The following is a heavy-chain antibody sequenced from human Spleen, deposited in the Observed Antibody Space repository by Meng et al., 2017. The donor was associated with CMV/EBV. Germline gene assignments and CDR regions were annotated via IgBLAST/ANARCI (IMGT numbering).Heavy chain of an antibody. D-gene: IGHD2-15*01. J-gene: IGHJ4*02. V-gene: IGHV4-4*02. CDR2: FSQSGST. CDR3: ATQDAFCSVF. CDR1: AGSITISSW. Sequence: SLTCDGSAGSITISSWWRWVRQPPGKRLEWIGEFSQSGSTNYSPSLKSRVTMSLDKSKNQFSLQLSSVTAADTAVYYCATQDAFCSVFWGQGALVTVSS.